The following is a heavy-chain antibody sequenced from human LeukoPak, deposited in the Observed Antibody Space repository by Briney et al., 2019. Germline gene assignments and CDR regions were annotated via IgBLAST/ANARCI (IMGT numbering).Heavy chain of an antibody. CDR2: TAFNGSNNDYVT. CDR3: ARVSTENLRYFYYYMDV. D-gene: IGHD2/OR15-2a*01. J-gene: IGHJ6*03. Sequence: GGSLRLSCAASGFTFSSYGMHWVRQAPGKGLEWVAVTAFNGSNNDYVTSYANSVKGRFTISRDNSKNTLYLQRSSLRAEDTAVYYCARVSTENLRYFYYYMDVWGKGTTVTVSS. CDR1: GFTFSSYG. V-gene: IGHV3-30*03.